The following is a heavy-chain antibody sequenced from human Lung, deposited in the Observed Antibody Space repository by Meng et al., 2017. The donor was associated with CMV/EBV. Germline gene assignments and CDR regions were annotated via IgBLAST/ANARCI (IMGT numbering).Heavy chain of an antibody. J-gene: IGHJ4*02. D-gene: IGHD2-2*02. CDR1: GGTFSSYA. V-gene: IGHV1-69*05. CDR2: IIPIFGTA. Sequence: SXXVFXKASGGTFSSYAISWVRQDPGQGLEWMGGIIPIFGTANYAQKFQGRVTITTDESTSTAYMELSSLRSEDTAVYYCASTTPYCSSTSCYTYFDYWXQGTLVTVSS. CDR3: ASTTPYCSSTSCYTYFDY.